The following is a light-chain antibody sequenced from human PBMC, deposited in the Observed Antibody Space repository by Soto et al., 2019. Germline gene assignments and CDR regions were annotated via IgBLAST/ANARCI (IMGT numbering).Light chain of an antibody. Sequence: SALTQPASVSGSPGQSITISCTGTSSDVGGYNYVSWYQQHPGKAPKLMIYDVSNRPSGVSKRFSGSKSGNTASLTISGLQAQDEADYYCSSYTSSSTPYVFGPGTKVTVL. J-gene: IGLJ1*01. CDR2: DVS. CDR1: SSDVGGYNY. CDR3: SSYTSSSTPYV. V-gene: IGLV2-14*01.